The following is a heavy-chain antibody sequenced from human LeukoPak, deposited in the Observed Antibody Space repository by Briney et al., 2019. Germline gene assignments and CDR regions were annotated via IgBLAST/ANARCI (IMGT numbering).Heavy chain of an antibody. CDR1: GFTFSNYG. Sequence: PGGSLRLSCAASGFTFSNYGMHWVRQAPGKGLEWVAFIRYDGTNKYSADSVKGRFTISRDNSKNSLYLQMNSLRAEDTAVYYCASQDYDFWSGIDFDYWGQGTLVTVSS. D-gene: IGHD3-3*01. J-gene: IGHJ4*02. CDR2: IRYDGTNK. CDR3: ASQDYDFWSGIDFDY. V-gene: IGHV3-30*02.